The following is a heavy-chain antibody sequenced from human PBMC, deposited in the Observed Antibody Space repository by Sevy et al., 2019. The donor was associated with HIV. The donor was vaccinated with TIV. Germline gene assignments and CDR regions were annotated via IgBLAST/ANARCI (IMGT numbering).Heavy chain of an antibody. V-gene: IGHV3-21*01. J-gene: IGHJ4*02. D-gene: IGHD3-22*01. CDR1: GFTFSSYS. Sequence: GGSLRLSCAASGFTFSSYSMNWVRQAPGKGLEWVSSINSRSNYIYYADSVKGRFTISRDNAKNSLYLQMNSLRAEDTAVYYCASDKLVVVDSYYFDYWGQGTRVTVSS. CDR3: ASDKLVVVDSYYFDY. CDR2: INSRSNYI.